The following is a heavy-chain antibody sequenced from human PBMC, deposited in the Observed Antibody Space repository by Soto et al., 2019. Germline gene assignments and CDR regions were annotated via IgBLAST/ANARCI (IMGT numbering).Heavy chain of an antibody. J-gene: IGHJ3*01. V-gene: IGHV3-53*01. D-gene: IGHD1-1*01. Sequence: DVQLVESGGGLIQPGESLRLSCAAFGFTISGKKYVAWVRQAPGKGLEWVSALYDIDGSFYPDSVKGRFTTSSDSSKTTVYLQMNDLRPDDTAVYSCATWHEREHAYDVWGLGTTVTVSS. CDR1: GFTISGKKY. CDR2: LYDIDGS. CDR3: ATWHEREHAYDV.